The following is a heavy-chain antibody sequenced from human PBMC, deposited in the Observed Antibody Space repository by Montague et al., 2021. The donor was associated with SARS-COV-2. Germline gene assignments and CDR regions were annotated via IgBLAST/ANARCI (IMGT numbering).Heavy chain of an antibody. D-gene: IGHD6-19*01. CDR1: GFTFSTYS. Sequence: SLRLSFAASGFTFSTYSMNWVRQAPGKGLEWVSCISSSSSDKYYADSVKGRFTISRDNAKNSLYLQMNSLRAQDTAVYYCVRPLYSNGSLDYWGQGTLVTVSS. CDR2: ISSSSSDK. J-gene: IGHJ4*02. V-gene: IGHV3-21*01. CDR3: VRPLYSNGSLDY.